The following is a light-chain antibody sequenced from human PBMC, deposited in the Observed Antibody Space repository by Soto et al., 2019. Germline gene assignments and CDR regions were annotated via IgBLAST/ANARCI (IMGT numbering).Light chain of an antibody. CDR1: SSDVGNYNL. CDR2: EDS. V-gene: IGLV2-23*01. CDR3: CSYAGSGTYV. Sequence: QSALTQPASMSGSPGQSITISCTGTSSDVGNYNLVSWYQQHPGKAPKLMIYEDSKRPSGVSNRFSGSKSGSTASLTISGLQAEDEADYYCCSYAGSGTYVFGSGTKLTVL. J-gene: IGLJ1*01.